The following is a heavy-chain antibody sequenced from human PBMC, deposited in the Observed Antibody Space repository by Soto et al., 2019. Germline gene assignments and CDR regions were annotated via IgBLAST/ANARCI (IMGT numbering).Heavy chain of an antibody. CDR2: INAGNGNT. D-gene: IGHD6-13*01. J-gene: IGHJ4*02. CDR1: GYTFTSYA. V-gene: IGHV1-3*01. CDR3: ASSLAAGPPLGYFDY. Sequence: ASVKVSCKASGYTFTSYAMHWVRQTPGQRLEWMGWINAGNGNTKYSQKFQGRVTITRDTSTDTAYMELSSLRSEDTAVYYCASSLAAGPPLGYFDYWGQGTLVTVSS.